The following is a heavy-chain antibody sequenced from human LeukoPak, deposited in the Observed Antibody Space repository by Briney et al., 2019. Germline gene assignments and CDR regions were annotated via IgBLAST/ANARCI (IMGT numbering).Heavy chain of an antibody. CDR1: GFTFSSYG. J-gene: IGHJ4*02. V-gene: IGHV3-30*18. CDR2: ISYDGSNK. Sequence: GGSLRLSCAASGFTFSSYGMHWVRQAPGKGLEWVAVISYDGSNKYYADSVKGRFTISRDNSKNTLYLQMNSLRAEDTAVYHCAKALSGSFDYWGQGTLVTVSS. D-gene: IGHD3-10*01. CDR3: AKALSGSFDY.